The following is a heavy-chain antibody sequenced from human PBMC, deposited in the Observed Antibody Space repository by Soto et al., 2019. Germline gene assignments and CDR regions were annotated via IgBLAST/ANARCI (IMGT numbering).Heavy chain of an antibody. V-gene: IGHV4-31*03. CDR2: IFHTGTT. J-gene: IGHJ3*01. D-gene: IGHD3-22*01. Sequence: QVQLQESGPGLAKPSQTLSLTCTVSGASLSSGGYYWTWIRQVPGKALEWIGYIFHTGTTFYNPPLKSRVVMSIEKSDNQFSLNLRSVTAADTAVYYCARGLGYDSNGRFLAAFDVWGQGTMFTVSS. CDR3: ARGLGYDSNGRFLAAFDV. CDR1: GASLSSGGYY.